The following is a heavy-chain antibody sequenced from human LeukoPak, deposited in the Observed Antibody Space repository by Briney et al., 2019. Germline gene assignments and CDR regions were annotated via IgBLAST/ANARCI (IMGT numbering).Heavy chain of an antibody. Sequence: SVKVSCKASGGTFSSYAISWVRQAPGQGLEWMGGIIPIFGTANYAQKFQGRVTITTDESTSTAYMELSSLRSEDTAVYYCARVKLVGATIGLNYYMDVWGKGTTVTVSS. D-gene: IGHD1-26*01. J-gene: IGHJ6*03. V-gene: IGHV1-69*05. CDR3: ARVKLVGATIGLNYYMDV. CDR2: IIPIFGTA. CDR1: GGTFSSYA.